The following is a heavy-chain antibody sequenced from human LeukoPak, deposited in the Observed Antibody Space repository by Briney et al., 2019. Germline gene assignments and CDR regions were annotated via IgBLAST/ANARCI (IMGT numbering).Heavy chain of an antibody. Sequence: SETLSLTCTVSGGSISSYYWSWIRQPAGKGLEWIGRFYSGGGTDYNPSLKSRVTMSVDTSKNQFSLKLSSVTAADTAVYYCARVYSGYDLPESLANYYFDYWGQGTLVTVSS. CDR3: ARVYSGYDLPESLANYYFDY. J-gene: IGHJ4*02. V-gene: IGHV4-4*07. CDR2: FYSGGGT. D-gene: IGHD5-12*01. CDR1: GGSISSYY.